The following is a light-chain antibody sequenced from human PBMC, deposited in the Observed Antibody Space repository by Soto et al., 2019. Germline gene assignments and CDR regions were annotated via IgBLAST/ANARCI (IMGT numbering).Light chain of an antibody. Sequence: EIVLSQSQATMSLSRGERATHFFGASQSVSNSYLAWYQQKPGLAPRLLIYDASSRATGIPDRFSGSGSGTDFTLAISRLEPEDFAVYYCQQYGSSPTFGQGTKVDIK. CDR2: DAS. CDR1: QSVSNSY. CDR3: QQYGSSPT. J-gene: IGKJ1*01. V-gene: IGKV3D-20*01.